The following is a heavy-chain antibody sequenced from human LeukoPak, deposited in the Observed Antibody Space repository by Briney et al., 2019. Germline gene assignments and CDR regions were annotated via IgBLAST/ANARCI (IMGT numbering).Heavy chain of an antibody. D-gene: IGHD2-2*01. CDR1: GGTFSSYA. V-gene: IGHV1-69*01. Sequence: GSSVKVSCKASGGTFSSYAISWVRQAPGPGLDWMGGVIPIFSTGNYAQKFLGRVTITADESTSTAYMELSSLRSEDTAVYYCARSRVVVVPAALPYYYYYYGMDVWGKGTTVTVSS. CDR2: VIPIFSTG. J-gene: IGHJ6*04. CDR3: ARSRVVVVPAALPYYYYYYGMDV.